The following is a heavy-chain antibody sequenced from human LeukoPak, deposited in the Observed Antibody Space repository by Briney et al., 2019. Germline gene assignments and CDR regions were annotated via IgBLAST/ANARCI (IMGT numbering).Heavy chain of an antibody. Sequence: SETLSLTCTVSGGSISSSSYSWGWIRQPPGKGLEWIGSIYYSGSTYYNPSLKSRVTISVDTSKNQFSLKLSSVTAADTAVYYCARQAYCGGDCYPGWFDPWGQGTLVTVSS. D-gene: IGHD2-21*02. V-gene: IGHV4-39*01. J-gene: IGHJ5*02. CDR3: ARQAYCGGDCYPGWFDP. CDR2: IYYSGST. CDR1: GGSISSSSYS.